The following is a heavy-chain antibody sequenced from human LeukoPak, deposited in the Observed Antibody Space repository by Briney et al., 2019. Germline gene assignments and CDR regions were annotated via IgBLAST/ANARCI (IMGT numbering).Heavy chain of an antibody. J-gene: IGHJ4*02. Sequence: GGSLRLSCAASGFTFGNYAMSWVRQAPGKGLEWVSVISGSGASTYYADSVKGRFTISRDNSKNTLYLQMNSLRAEDTAVYYCAKDRVYLREFDYWGQGTLVTVSS. CDR1: GFTFGNYA. V-gene: IGHV3-23*01. D-gene: IGHD5/OR15-5a*01. CDR2: ISGSGAST. CDR3: AKDRVYLREFDY.